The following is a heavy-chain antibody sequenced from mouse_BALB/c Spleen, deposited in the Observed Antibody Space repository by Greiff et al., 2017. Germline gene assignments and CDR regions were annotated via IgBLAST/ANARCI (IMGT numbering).Heavy chain of an antibody. CDR2: IYPSDSYT. CDR3: TRHGNYDAMDY. Sequence: QVQLKESGAELVRPGASVKLSCKASGYTFTSYWINWVKQRPGQGLEWIGNIYPSDSYTNYNQKFKDKATLTVDKSSSTAYMQLSSPTSEDSAVYYCTRHGNYDAMDYWGQGTSVTVSS. CDR1: GYTFTSYW. D-gene: IGHD2-1*01. V-gene: IGHV1-69*02. J-gene: IGHJ4*01.